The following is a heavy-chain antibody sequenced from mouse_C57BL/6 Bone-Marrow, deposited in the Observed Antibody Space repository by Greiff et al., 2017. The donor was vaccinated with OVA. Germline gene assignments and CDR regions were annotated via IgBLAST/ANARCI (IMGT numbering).Heavy chain of an antibody. J-gene: IGHJ4*01. Sequence: QVQLQQSGPELVKPGASVKISCKASGYTFTDYYINWVKQRPGQGLEWIGWIFPGSGSTYYTEKFKGKATLTVDKSSSTAYMLLSSLTSEDSAVYFCAREGGHYYGSSRYYAMDYWGQGTSVTVSS. V-gene: IGHV1-75*01. CDR1: GYTFTDYY. CDR3: AREGGHYYGSSRYYAMDY. CDR2: IFPGSGST. D-gene: IGHD1-1*01.